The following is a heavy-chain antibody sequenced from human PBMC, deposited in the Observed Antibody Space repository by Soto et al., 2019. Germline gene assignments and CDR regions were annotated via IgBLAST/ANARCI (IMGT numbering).Heavy chain of an antibody. CDR2: IYYSGST. CDR1: SGSISSYY. J-gene: IGHJ4*02. D-gene: IGHD6-13*01. V-gene: IGHV4-59*01. CDR3: ARVYSSSWYVDY. Sequence: QVQLQESGPGLVKPSETLSLTCTVSSGSISSYYWSWIRQPPGKGLEWIGYIYYSGSTNYNPSLKSRVTISVDTSKNQFSLKLSSVTAADTAVYYCARVYSSSWYVDYWGQGTLVTVSS.